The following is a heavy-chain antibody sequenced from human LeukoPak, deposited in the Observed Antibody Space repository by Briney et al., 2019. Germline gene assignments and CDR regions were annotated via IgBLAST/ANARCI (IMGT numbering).Heavy chain of an antibody. CDR3: ARDLDGGIAVAGGFDY. D-gene: IGHD6-19*01. CDR1: GYTFTSYY. J-gene: IGHJ4*02. V-gene: IGHV1-46*01. Sequence: ASVKVSCKASGYTFTSYYMHWVRQAPGQGLEWMGIINPSGGSTSYAQKFQGRVTMTRDTSTSTVYMELCSLRSEDTAVYYCARDLDGGIAVAGGFDYWGQGTLVTVSS. CDR2: INPSGGST.